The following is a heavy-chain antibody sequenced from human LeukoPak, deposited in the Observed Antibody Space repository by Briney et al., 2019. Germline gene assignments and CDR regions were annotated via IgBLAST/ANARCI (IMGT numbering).Heavy chain of an antibody. CDR1: GFTFSSYE. J-gene: IGHJ6*02. D-gene: IGHD3-3*01. CDR3: AGGSYLDFWGGPPPRAMDV. CDR2: ISSSGSTI. Sequence: GGSLRLSCAASGFTFSSYEMNWVRRAPGKGLEWVSYISSSGSTIYYADSVKGRFTISRDNAKNSLYLQMNSLRAGDTAVYPCAGGSYLDFWGGPPPRAMDVWGQGTTVTVSS. V-gene: IGHV3-48*03.